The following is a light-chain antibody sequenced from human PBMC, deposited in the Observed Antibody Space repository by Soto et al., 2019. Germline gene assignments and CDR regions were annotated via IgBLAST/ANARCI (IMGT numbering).Light chain of an antibody. CDR1: QGISSY. CDR3: QQLNSYPLT. CDR2: AAS. J-gene: IGKJ1*01. V-gene: IGKV1-9*01. Sequence: DIQMTQSPYSLSASLGDSVTITCRASQGISSYLAWYQQKPGKAPKLLIYAASTLQSGVPSRFSGSGSGTDFTLTISSLQPEDFATYYCQQLNSYPLTFGQGTKVDIK.